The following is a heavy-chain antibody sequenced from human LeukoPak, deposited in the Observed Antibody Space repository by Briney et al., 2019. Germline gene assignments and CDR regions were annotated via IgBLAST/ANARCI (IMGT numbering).Heavy chain of an antibody. J-gene: IGHJ4*02. Sequence: GRSLRLSCAASGFTFSDYAMHWVRQAPGKGLEWVAVISKDGSDKYYPGSVRGRFTISRDNSKNTIYLQMDSQRAEDTAIYYCARDYWWNYDYWGQGTLVTVSS. CDR1: GFTFSDYA. CDR3: ARDYWWNYDY. V-gene: IGHV3-30-3*01. CDR2: ISKDGSDK. D-gene: IGHD1-7*01.